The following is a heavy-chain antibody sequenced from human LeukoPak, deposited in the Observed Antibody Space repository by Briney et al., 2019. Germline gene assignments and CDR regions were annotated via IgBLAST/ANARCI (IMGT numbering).Heavy chain of an antibody. V-gene: IGHV1-69*06. CDR3: ARATYHLGAFDI. CDR1: GGTFSSYA. CDR2: IVPIFGTA. Sequence: SVKVSCKASGGTFSSYAISWVRQAPGQGLEWMGGIVPIFGTANYAQKFQGRVTITADKSTSTAYMELSSLRSEDTAVYYCARATYHLGAFDIWGQGTMVTVSS. J-gene: IGHJ3*02. D-gene: IGHD5-12*01.